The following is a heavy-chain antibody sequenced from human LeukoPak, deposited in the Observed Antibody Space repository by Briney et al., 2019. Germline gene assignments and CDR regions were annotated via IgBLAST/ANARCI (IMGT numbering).Heavy chain of an antibody. CDR1: GFTFSSYA. CDR3: AKENTMIVLGAFDI. Sequence: GGSLRLSCAASGFTFSSYAMSWVRQAPGKGLEWVSGITSSGGNTYYADSVKGRFTISRDNSKNTLYLQMNSLRAEDTAVYYCAKENTMIVLGAFDIWGQGTMVTVSS. D-gene: IGHD3-22*01. J-gene: IGHJ3*02. V-gene: IGHV3-23*01. CDR2: ITSSGGNT.